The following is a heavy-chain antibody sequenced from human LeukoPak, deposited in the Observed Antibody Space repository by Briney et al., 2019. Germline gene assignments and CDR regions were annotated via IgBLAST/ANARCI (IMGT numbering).Heavy chain of an antibody. J-gene: IGHJ4*02. CDR1: GYTFTSYY. CDR3: ATLDLLDY. D-gene: IGHD2-15*01. V-gene: IGHV1-46*01. CDR2: INPSGGST. Sequence: ASVKVSCKASGYTFTSYYMHWVRQAPGQGLEWMGIINPSGGSTSYAQKFQGRVTMTRDTSISTAYMELSRLRSDDTAVYYCATLDLLDYWGQGTLVTVSS.